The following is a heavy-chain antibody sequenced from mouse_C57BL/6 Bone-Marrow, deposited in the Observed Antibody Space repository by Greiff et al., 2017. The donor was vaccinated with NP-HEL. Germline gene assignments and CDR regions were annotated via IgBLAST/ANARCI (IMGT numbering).Heavy chain of an antibody. V-gene: IGHV1-84*01. CDR2: IYPGSGNT. J-gene: IGHJ3*01. CDR1: GYTFTDYY. CDR3: ARRDYDYDKGGAWFAY. D-gene: IGHD2-4*01. Sequence: QVQLQQSGPELVKPGASVKISCKASGYTFTDYYINWVKQRPGQGLEWIGWIYPGSGNTKYNEKFKGKATLTVDTSSSTAYMQLSSLTSEDSAVYFCARRDYDYDKGGAWFAYWGQGTLVTVSA.